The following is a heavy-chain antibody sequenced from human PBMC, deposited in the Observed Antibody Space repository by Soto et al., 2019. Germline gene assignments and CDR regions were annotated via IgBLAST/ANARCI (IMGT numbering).Heavy chain of an antibody. Sequence: QVHLVESGGGVVQPGRSLRLSCAASGFTFSTYAMHWVRQAPGKGLEWVAFMSNDGSNTYYADSVKGRFTISRDNSKNTLYLQMNSLRPEDTAVYSCARELISSTSPVEFDSWGQGTLVTVSS. CDR3: ARELISSTSPVEFDS. J-gene: IGHJ4*02. CDR1: GFTFSTYA. V-gene: IGHV3-30-3*01. D-gene: IGHD6-13*01. CDR2: MSNDGSNT.